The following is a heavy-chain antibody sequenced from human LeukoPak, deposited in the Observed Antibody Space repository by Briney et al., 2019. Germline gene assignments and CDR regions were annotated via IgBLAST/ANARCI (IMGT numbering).Heavy chain of an antibody. CDR2: IKFDGSEI. V-gene: IGHV3-7*03. CDR3: AKDMYGSGSSFDY. J-gene: IGHJ4*02. Sequence: GGSLRLSCAASGFTFSKFWMSWVRQAPGKGLEWVANIKFDGSEIWYVDSVKGRFTISRDNAKDSLYLQVNSLRAGDTALYYCAKDMYGSGSSFDYWGQGTLVTVSS. CDR1: GFTFSKFW. D-gene: IGHD3-10*01.